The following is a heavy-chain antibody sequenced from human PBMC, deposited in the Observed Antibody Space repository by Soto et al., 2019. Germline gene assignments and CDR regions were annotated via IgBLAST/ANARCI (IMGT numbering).Heavy chain of an antibody. D-gene: IGHD6-13*01. CDR2: ISGSGGST. CDR3: AKAPKGYSSSWYHFDY. J-gene: IGHJ4*02. V-gene: IGHV3-23*01. Sequence: GESLKISCAASGFTFSSYAMSWVRQAPGKGLEWVSAISGSGGSTYYADSVKGRFTISRDNSKNTLYLQMNSLRAEDTAVYYCAKAPKGYSSSWYHFDYWGQGTLVTVSS. CDR1: GFTFSSYA.